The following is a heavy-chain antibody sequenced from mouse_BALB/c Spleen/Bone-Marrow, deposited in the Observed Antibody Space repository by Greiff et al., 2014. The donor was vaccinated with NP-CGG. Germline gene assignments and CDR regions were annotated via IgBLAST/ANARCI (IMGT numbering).Heavy chain of an antibody. CDR3: ARQRGYAYAMDY. D-gene: IGHD2-2*01. CDR2: ISSGSINT. Sequence: EVQGVESGGGLVKPGGSLKLSCAASGFAFSGYDMSWVRQTPEKRLEWVAYISSGSINTYYPDSVKGRFTISRDNAKNTLYLQMNSLKSENTAMYYCARQRGYAYAMDYWGQGTSVTVSS. V-gene: IGHV5-12-1*01. J-gene: IGHJ4*01. CDR1: GFAFSGYD.